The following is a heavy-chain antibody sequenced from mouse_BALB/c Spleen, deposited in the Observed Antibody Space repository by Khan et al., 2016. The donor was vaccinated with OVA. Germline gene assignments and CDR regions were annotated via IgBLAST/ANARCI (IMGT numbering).Heavy chain of an antibody. Sequence: EVQLQESGPGLVKPSQSLSLTCTVTGYSITSDYAWNWIRQFPGNKLEWMGYISYSGSTSYNPSLKSRFSISRDTSKNQFFLQLNSVTTEDTATYCCAMGRTYWGQGTLVTVSA. CDR3: AMGRTY. V-gene: IGHV3-2*02. J-gene: IGHJ3*01. D-gene: IGHD4-1*01. CDR2: ISYSGST. CDR1: GYSITSDYA.